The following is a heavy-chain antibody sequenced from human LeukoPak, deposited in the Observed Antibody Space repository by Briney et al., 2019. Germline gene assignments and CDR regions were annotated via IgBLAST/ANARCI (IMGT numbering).Heavy chain of an antibody. CDR3: ARGLATAAAY. V-gene: IGHV3-7*01. CDR1: GFSFISYA. Sequence: GGSLRLSCAASGFSFISYAMHWVRQAPGKGLEWLVNINQDGSQKYYVDSVKGRFTISRDNAKNSVYLQMNSLRGEDTAVYYCARGLATAAAYWGQGTLVTVAS. D-gene: IGHD6-13*01. J-gene: IGHJ4*02. CDR2: INQDGSQK.